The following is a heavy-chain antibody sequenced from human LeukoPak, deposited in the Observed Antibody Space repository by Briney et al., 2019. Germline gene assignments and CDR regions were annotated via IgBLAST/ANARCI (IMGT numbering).Heavy chain of an antibody. V-gene: IGHV4-59*11. J-gene: IGHJ3*02. CDR1: GGSISSHY. D-gene: IGHD4-17*01. CDR2: IYYSGST. CDR3: AREPTTVTKGFDI. Sequence: SETLSLTCTVSGGSISSHYWSWIRQPPGKGLEWIGYIYYSGSTNYNPSLKSRVTISVDTSKNQFSLKLTSVTAADTAVYYCAREPTTVTKGFDIWGPGTMVTVSS.